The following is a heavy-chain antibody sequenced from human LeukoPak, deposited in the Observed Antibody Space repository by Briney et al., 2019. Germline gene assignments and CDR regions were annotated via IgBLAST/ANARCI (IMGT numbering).Heavy chain of an antibody. D-gene: IGHD2-2*01. CDR3: ARGRGSTSSNFDY. J-gene: IGHJ4*02. CDR1: VYTFTGYY. CDR2: INPNSGGT. Sequence: GASVKVSCTASVYTFTGYYMHWVRQAPGQGLEWMGWINPNSGGTNYAQQFQGRVTMTRDTSISTAFMELSRLRSDDTAVYYCARGRGSTSSNFDYWGQGTLVTVSS. V-gene: IGHV1-2*02.